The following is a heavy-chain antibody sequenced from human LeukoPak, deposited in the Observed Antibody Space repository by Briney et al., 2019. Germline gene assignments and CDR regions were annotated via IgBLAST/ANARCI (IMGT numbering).Heavy chain of an antibody. J-gene: IGHJ3*02. Sequence: SETLSITCTVSCGSISSYYWSWIRQPPRKGLEWIGYIYYSGSTNYNPSLKSRVTISVDTSKNQFSLKLSSVTAADTAVYYCARAPTSDAFDIWGQGTMVTVSS. V-gene: IGHV4-59*01. CDR2: IYYSGST. CDR1: CGSISSYY. D-gene: IGHD2-2*01. CDR3: ARAPTSDAFDI.